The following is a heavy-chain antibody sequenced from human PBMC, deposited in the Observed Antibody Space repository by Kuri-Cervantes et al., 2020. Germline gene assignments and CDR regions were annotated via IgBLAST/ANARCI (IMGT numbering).Heavy chain of an antibody. V-gene: IGHV3-9*01. CDR2: ISWNSGSI. CDR1: GFTFDDYA. CDR3: AKVGSGWHPERFDY. D-gene: IGHD6-19*01. J-gene: IGHJ4*02. Sequence: SLKISCAASGFTFDDYAMHWVRQAPGKGLEWVSGISWNSGSIGYADSVKGRFTISRDNSKNTLYLQMNSLRAEDTAVYYCAKVGSGWHPERFDYWGQGTLVTVSS.